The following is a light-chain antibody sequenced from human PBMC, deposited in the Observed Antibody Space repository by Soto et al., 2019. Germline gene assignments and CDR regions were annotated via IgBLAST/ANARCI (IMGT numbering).Light chain of an antibody. Sequence: DIQMTQSPSSLSASVGDRVTITCRASQSISSSLNWYQQKPGKAPKLLIYAASSLQSGVPSRFSGSGSATDFTLTISSLQPEDFATYYCQQSYSTPLTVGGGTKVEIK. CDR3: QQSYSTPLT. CDR2: AAS. J-gene: IGKJ4*01. CDR1: QSISSS. V-gene: IGKV1-39*01.